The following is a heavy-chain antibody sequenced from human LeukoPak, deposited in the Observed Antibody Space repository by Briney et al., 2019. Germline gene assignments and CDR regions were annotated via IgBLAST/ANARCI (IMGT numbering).Heavy chain of an antibody. D-gene: IGHD3-3*01. CDR3: AKDREVLRSLEWFFDY. V-gene: IGHV3-23*01. J-gene: IGHJ4*02. CDR1: GFTFSTYA. Sequence: GGSLRLSCAASGFTFSTYAMSWVRQAPGKGLEWVSGITGSGGGTYYADSVKGRFTISRDNSKNTLYLQMNSLRAEDTAVYSCAKDREVLRSLEWFFDYWGQGTLVTVSS. CDR2: ITGSGGGT.